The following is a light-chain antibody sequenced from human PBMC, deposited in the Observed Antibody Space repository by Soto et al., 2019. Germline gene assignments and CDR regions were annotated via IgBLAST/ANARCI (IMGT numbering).Light chain of an antibody. CDR3: HQYGSSRGT. CDR2: GAS. Sequence: EIVLTQSPATLSLSPGERATLSCRASRSVGDYLAWYQQKPGQSPRLLIYGASNRATGIPARFSGSGSGTDFSLTINTLEPDDFAVYYCHQYGSSRGTFGQGTKVDI. J-gene: IGKJ1*01. CDR1: RSVGDY. V-gene: IGKV3-11*01.